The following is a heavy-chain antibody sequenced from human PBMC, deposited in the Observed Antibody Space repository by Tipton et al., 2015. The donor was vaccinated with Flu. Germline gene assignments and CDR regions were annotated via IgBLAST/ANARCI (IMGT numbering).Heavy chain of an antibody. CDR3: AREGRNSGGLDY. CDR2: VHYSGST. D-gene: IGHD1-26*01. Sequence: TLSLTCTVSGGSISSSSYHWGWIRQPPGMGLEWIGSVHYSGSTCQNPSLESRVTISVDTSKNQFSLKLSSVTAADTAVYFCAREGRNSGGLDYWGQGTLVTVSS. J-gene: IGHJ4*02. V-gene: IGHV4-39*07. CDR1: GGSISSSSYH.